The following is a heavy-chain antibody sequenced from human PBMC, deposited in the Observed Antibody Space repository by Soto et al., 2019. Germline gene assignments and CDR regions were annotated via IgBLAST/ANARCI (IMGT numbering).Heavy chain of an antibody. CDR2: ISGSGGST. CDR3: AKKGWSGYYRD. D-gene: IGHD3-3*01. CDR1: GFTFSSYA. V-gene: IGHV3-23*01. J-gene: IGHJ4*02. Sequence: EVQLLESGGGLVQPGGSLRLSCAASGFTFSSYAMSWVRQAPGKGLEWVSDISGSGGSTYYADSVKGRFTISRDNAKNTLYLQMNSLRAEDTAGDYCAKKGWSGYYRDWGQGTLVTVAA.